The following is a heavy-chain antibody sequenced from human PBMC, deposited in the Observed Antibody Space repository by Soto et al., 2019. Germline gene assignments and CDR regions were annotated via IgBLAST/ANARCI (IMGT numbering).Heavy chain of an antibody. D-gene: IGHD3-16*01. V-gene: IGHV4-59*01. J-gene: IGHJ5*02. Sequence: PSETLSLTCNVSGGSISNYYWTWVRQSPEKGLEWIGYMYYNGNINYNPSLKSRVTMSIDTSKNQFSLTLKSVTAADTAVYYCESGGNWFDPWGQGVLVTVSS. CDR3: ESGGNWFDP. CDR2: MYYNGNI. CDR1: GGSISNYY.